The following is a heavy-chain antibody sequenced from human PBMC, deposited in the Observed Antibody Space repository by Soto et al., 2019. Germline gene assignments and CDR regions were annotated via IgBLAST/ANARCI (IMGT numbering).Heavy chain of an antibody. CDR3: AREDGGGPLDY. CDR2: IKKSGGDI. V-gene: IGHV3-23*01. CDR1: GFMFDSYA. D-gene: IGHD2-15*01. Sequence: MLQLESGGGLAQPGGSLRLSCAASGFMFDSYAMNWVRQAPGKGLEWVADIKKSGGDIDYADSVRGRITISRDSSKNTVSLQMDGLRAEDTAIYFCAREDGGGPLDYCGQGILVIVSS. J-gene: IGHJ4*02.